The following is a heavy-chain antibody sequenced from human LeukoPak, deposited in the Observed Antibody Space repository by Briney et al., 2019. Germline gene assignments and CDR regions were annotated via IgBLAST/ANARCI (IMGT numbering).Heavy chain of an antibody. CDR3: ARHRPTREYCSSTSCPYWYFDL. D-gene: IGHD2-2*01. CDR1: GGSLSSYY. V-gene: IGHV4-59*01. Sequence: SETLSLTCTVSGGSLSSYYWSWIRQPPGKGLEWIGYIYYSGSTNYNPSLTSRVTISVDTSKDQFSLKLSSVTATDTAVYYCARHRPTREYCSSTSCPYWYFDLWGRGTLVTVSS. CDR2: IYYSGST. J-gene: IGHJ2*01.